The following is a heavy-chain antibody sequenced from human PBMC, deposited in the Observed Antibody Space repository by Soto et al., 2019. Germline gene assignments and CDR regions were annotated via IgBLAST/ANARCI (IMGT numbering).Heavy chain of an antibody. D-gene: IGHD5-18*01. V-gene: IGHV1-58*02. Sequence: GASVKVSCKASGFTFTSSAMQWVRQARGQRLEWIGWIVVGSGNTNYAQKFRERVTITRDMSTSTAYMELSSLRSEDTAVYYCAAGIFYYYYMDVWGKGTTVTVSS. CDR1: GFTFTSSA. CDR3: AAGIFYYYYMDV. CDR2: IVVGSGNT. J-gene: IGHJ6*03.